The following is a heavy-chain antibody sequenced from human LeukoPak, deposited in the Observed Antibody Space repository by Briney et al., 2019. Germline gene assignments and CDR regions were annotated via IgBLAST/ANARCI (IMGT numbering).Heavy chain of an antibody. J-gene: IGHJ1*01. CDR2: ISGSGGST. CDR3: AKDPSSRLLWFGESTN. D-gene: IGHD3-10*01. V-gene: IGHV3-23*01. CDR1: GFTFSSYV. Sequence: PGGSLRLSCAASGFTFSSYVMNWVRQAPGKGLEWASSISGSGGSTYYADSVKGRFTISRDNSKNTLYLQMNSLRAEDTAVYYCAKDPSSRLLWFGESTNWGQGTLVTVSS.